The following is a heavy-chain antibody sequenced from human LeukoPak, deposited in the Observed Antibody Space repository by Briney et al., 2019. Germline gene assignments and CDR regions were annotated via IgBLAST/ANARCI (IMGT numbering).Heavy chain of an antibody. CDR2: IHYDSSTE. CDR3: FADYGDYEPGLYMDV. CDR1: GFAFSSYG. J-gene: IGHJ6*03. Sequence: PGGSLRLSCAASGFAFSSYGMHWVRQAPGKGLEWVAYIHYDSSTEDYADSVKGRFTISRDNSKNTLYLQMNSLRAEDTAVYYCFADYGDYEPGLYMDVWGKGTTVTVSS. V-gene: IGHV3-30*02. D-gene: IGHD4-17*01.